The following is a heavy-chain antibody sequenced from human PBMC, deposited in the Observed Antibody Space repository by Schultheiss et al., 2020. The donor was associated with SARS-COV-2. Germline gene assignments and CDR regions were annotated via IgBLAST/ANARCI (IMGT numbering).Heavy chain of an antibody. CDR1: GFTFSSYG. Sequence: GGSLRLSCAASGFTFSSYGMHWVRQAPGKGLEWVAVIWYDGSNKYYADSVKGRFTISRDNSKNTLYLQMNSLRAEDTAVYYCASSSGSYSPGAFDIWGQGTMVTVSS. D-gene: IGHD1-26*01. CDR3: ASSSGSYSPGAFDI. J-gene: IGHJ3*02. V-gene: IGHV3-30*19. CDR2: IWYDGSNK.